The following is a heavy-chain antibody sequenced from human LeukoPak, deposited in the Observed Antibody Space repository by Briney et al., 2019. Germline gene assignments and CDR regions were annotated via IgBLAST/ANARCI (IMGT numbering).Heavy chain of an antibody. CDR1: GGSFSGYY. D-gene: IGHD3-10*01. CDR2: INHSGSG. V-gene: IGHV4-34*01. J-gene: IGHJ6*03. CDR3: ARRMGRRFGERYYYYHYMDV. Sequence: SETLSLTCGVFGGSFSGYYWSWIRQPPGKGLEWIGDINHSGSGNYNSSLKSRVTISVDTSKNQFSLKVSSVTAADTAVYYCARRMGRRFGERYYYYHYMDVWGKGTTVTISS.